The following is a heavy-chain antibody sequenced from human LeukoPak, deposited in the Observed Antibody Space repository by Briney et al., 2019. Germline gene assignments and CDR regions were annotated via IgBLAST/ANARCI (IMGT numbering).Heavy chain of an antibody. Sequence: GSLRLSCAASGFTFSSYAMSWVRQAPGKGLEWVSAIGGSGGSTYYADSVKGRFTISRDNSKNTLYLQMNSLRAEDTAVYYCAKDPGGITMIVVVIDAFDIWGQGTMVTVSS. D-gene: IGHD3-22*01. CDR2: IGGSGGST. V-gene: IGHV3-23*01. J-gene: IGHJ3*02. CDR3: AKDPGGITMIVVVIDAFDI. CDR1: GFTFSSYA.